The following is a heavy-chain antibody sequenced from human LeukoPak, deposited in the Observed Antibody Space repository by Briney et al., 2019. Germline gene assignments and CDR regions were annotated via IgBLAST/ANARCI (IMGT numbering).Heavy chain of an antibody. J-gene: IGHJ4*02. CDR2: FDPGEDKL. CDR1: GYSLTELS. D-gene: IGHD3-10*01. V-gene: IGHV1-24*01. Sequence: ASVKVSCEVSGYSLTELSMHWVRQAPGKGLEYMGGFDPGEDKLIYAQKLQGRVTMTEDESTDTAYMELSSLRYEDTAVYYCATGDEWQLLDYWGQGTLVTVSS. CDR3: ATGDEWQLLDY.